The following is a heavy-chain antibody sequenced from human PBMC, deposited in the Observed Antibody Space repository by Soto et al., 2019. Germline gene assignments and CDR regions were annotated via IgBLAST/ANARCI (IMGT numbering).Heavy chain of an antibody. CDR3: AKSAKYYDFWSGYRPDYYYYGMDV. D-gene: IGHD3-3*01. CDR1: GFTFYDYA. V-gene: IGHV3-43D*04. J-gene: IGHJ6*02. Sequence: GGSLRLSCAASGFTFYDYAIHFVRQSPVKCLEWVSLISWDGGSTYYADSVKGRFTISRDNSKNSLYLQMNSLRAEDTALYYCAKSAKYYDFWSGYRPDYYYYGMDVWGQGTTVTVSS. CDR2: ISWDGGST.